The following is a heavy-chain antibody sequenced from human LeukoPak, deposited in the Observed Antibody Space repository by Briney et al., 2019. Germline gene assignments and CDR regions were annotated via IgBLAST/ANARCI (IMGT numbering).Heavy chain of an antibody. CDR2: ISGSGGST. J-gene: IGHJ4*02. Sequence: GGSLRLSCAGSGFTFSSYAMSWVRQAPGKGLEWVSAISGSGGSTYYADFGKGRFTISRDNSKNTIYLQMKGLRAEDTAIYYCAKESPPGDFDYWGQGTLVTLSS. V-gene: IGHV3-23*01. CDR3: AKESPPGDFDY. D-gene: IGHD7-27*01. CDR1: GFTFSSYA.